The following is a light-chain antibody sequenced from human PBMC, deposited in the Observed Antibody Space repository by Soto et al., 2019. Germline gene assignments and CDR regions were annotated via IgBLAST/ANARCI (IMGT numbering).Light chain of an antibody. Sequence: SYELTQPLSVSVALGQTARITCGGNNIGSKNVHWYQQKSGQAPVLVMYRDTNRPSGIPERFSGSNSGNTATLTISRAQGGDEAHYYYQVWDSSTVLFGGGTQLTVL. CDR3: QVWDSSTVL. J-gene: IGLJ2*01. V-gene: IGLV3-9*01. CDR1: NIGSKN. CDR2: RDT.